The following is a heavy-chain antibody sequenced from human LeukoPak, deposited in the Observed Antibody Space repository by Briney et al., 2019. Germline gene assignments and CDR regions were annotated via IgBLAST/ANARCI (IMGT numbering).Heavy chain of an antibody. Sequence: ASVKVSCKASGYTFTGYYMHWVRQAPGQGLEWMGWINPNSGGTNYAQKFQGRVTMTRDTSISTASMELSRLRSDDTAVYYCARSDEVTLERRGTWFYWGQGTLVTVSS. V-gene: IGHV1-2*02. D-gene: IGHD1-1*01. CDR3: ARSDEVTLERRGTWFY. CDR1: GYTFTGYY. CDR2: INPNSGGT. J-gene: IGHJ4*02.